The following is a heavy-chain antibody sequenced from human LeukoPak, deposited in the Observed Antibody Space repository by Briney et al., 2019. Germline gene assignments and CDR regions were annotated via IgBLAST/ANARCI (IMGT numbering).Heavy chain of an antibody. J-gene: IGHJ3*02. Sequence: SETLSLTCSVSGGSLSGYYWSWIRQPAGKGLVWIGRIYTSGSTNYSPSLQSRVTMSVDTSKNQFSLKLSSVTAADTAVYYCARDRISAVADAFDTWGQGTMVTVSS. CDR3: ARDRISAVADAFDT. CDR2: IYTSGST. CDR1: GGSLSGYY. D-gene: IGHD2/OR15-2a*01. V-gene: IGHV4-4*07.